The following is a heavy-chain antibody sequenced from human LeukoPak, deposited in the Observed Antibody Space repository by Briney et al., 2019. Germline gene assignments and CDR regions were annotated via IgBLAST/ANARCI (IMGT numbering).Heavy chain of an antibody. V-gene: IGHV4-4*07. CDR1: GGSISSYY. CDR3: ARDEVGYSSGWHYYYYMDV. CDR2: IYTSGST. D-gene: IGHD6-19*01. J-gene: IGHJ6*03. Sequence: SETLSLTCTVSGGSISSYYWSWLRQPAGKGLEWIGRIYTSGSTNYNPSLKSRVTTSVDKSKNQFSLKLSSVTAADTAVYYCARDEVGYSSGWHYYYYMDVWGKGTTVTVSS.